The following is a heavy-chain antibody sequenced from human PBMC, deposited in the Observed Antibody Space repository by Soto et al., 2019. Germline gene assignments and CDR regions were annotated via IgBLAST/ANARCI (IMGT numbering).Heavy chain of an antibody. CDR2: MNPNSGNT. D-gene: IGHD3-10*01. CDR3: ARYHMVRGVIDVNWFDP. J-gene: IGHJ5*02. CDR1: GYTFTSYD. Sequence: ASVKVSCKASGYTFTSYDINWVRQATGQGLEWMGWMNPNSGNTGYAQKFQGRVTMTRNTSISTAYMELSSLRSEDTAVYYCARYHMVRGVIDVNWFDPWGQGTLVTVSS. V-gene: IGHV1-8*01.